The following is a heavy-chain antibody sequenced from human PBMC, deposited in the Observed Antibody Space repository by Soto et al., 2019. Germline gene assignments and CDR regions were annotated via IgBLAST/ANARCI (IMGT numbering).Heavy chain of an antibody. J-gene: IGHJ4*02. CDR3: AKDRGSSSLIWD. V-gene: IGHV3-23*01. CDR1: GFTFSSYA. Sequence: GGSLRLSCAASGFTFSSYAMSWVRQAPGKGLEWVSAISGSGGSTYYADSVKGRFTISRDNSKNTLYLQMNSLRAEDSAVYYWAKDRGSSSLIWDWGQGTLVTVSS. CDR2: ISGSGGST. D-gene: IGHD6-6*01.